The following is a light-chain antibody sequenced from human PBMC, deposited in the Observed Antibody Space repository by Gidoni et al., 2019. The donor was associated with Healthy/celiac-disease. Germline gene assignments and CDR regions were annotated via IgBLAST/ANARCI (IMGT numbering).Light chain of an antibody. CDR3: QSYDSSARV. Sequence: NFMLTQPHSVSESPGKTVTISCTRSSGSIASNYGQWYQQRPGSSPTTVIYEDNQRPSGVPDRFSGSIDSSSNSASLTISGLKTEDEADYYCQSYDSSARVFGGGTKLTVL. V-gene: IGLV6-57*01. CDR1: SGSIASNY. CDR2: EDN. J-gene: IGLJ3*02.